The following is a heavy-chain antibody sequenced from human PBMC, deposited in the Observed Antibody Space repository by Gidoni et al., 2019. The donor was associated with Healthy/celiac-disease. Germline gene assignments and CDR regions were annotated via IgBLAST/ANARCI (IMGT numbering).Heavy chain of an antibody. J-gene: IGHJ4*02. D-gene: IGHD1-7*01. V-gene: IGHV1-2*02. Sequence: QVQLVQSGAEVKKPGASVTVSCTASGYTFTGYYMHWVRQAPGQGLEWMGWSNPNSGGTNYAQKFQGRVTMTRDTYISTAYMELSRLRSDDTAVYYCARNTPFGWNLFDYWGQGTLVTVSS. CDR3: ARNTPFGWNLFDY. CDR2: SNPNSGGT. CDR1: GYTFTGYY.